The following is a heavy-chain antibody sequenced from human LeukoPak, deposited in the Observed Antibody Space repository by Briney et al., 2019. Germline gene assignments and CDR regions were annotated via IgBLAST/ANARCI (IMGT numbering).Heavy chain of an antibody. V-gene: IGHV4-34*01. D-gene: IGHD6-13*01. CDR2: INHSGST. Sequence: PSETLSLTCAVYGGSFRGYYWSWIRQPPGKGLEWIGEINHSGSTNYNPSLKSRVTISVDTSKNQFSLKLSSVTAADTAVYYCASKYPSSSWYYFDYWGQGTLVTVSS. J-gene: IGHJ4*02. CDR3: ASKYPSSSWYYFDY. CDR1: GGSFRGYY.